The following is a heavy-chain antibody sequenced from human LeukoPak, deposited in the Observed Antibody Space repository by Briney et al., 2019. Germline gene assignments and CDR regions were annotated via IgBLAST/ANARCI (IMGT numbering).Heavy chain of an antibody. CDR1: GFTFSNAW. J-gene: IGHJ5*02. Sequence: GGSLRLSCAASGFTFSNAWMSWVRQAPGKGLEWVAFIRYDGSNKYYADSVKGRFTISRDNSKNTLYLQMNSLRAEDTAVYYCAKAGESWGNWFDPWGQGTLVTVSS. CDR3: AKAGESWGNWFDP. D-gene: IGHD3-16*01. V-gene: IGHV3-30*02. CDR2: IRYDGSNK.